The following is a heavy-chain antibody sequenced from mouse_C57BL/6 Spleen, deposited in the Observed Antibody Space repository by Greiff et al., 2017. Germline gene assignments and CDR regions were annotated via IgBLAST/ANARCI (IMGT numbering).Heavy chain of an antibody. CDR3: ARPSYYDYDGAWFAY. Sequence: EVQLVESGGGLVKPGGSLKLSCAASGFTFSDYGMHWVRQAPEKGLEWVAYISSGSSTIYYADTVKGRFTISRDNAKNTLFLQMTSLRSEDTAMYYCARPSYYDYDGAWFAYWGQGTLVTVSA. V-gene: IGHV5-17*01. CDR2: ISSGSSTI. D-gene: IGHD2-4*01. CDR1: GFTFSDYG. J-gene: IGHJ3*01.